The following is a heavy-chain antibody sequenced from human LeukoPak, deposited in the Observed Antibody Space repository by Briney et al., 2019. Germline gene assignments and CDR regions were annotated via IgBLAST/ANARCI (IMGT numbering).Heavy chain of an antibody. CDR2: INPSGGST. J-gene: IGHJ5*02. CDR3: ARDNSIHERGWWFDP. D-gene: IGHD4-23*01. CDR1: GYTFTSYG. V-gene: IGHV1-46*01. Sequence: GASVKVSCKASGYTFTSYGISWVRQAPGQGLEWMGIINPSGGSTSYAQKFQGRIIMTRDMSTTTDYMELSSLKSDDAAVYYCARDNSIHERGWWFDPWGQGTLVTVSS.